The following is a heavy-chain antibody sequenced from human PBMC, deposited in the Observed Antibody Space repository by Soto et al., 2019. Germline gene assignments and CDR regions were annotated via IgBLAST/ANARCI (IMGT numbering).Heavy chain of an antibody. V-gene: IGHV1-3*01. CDR2: INAGNGNT. Sequence: ASVKVSCKASGYTFTSYAMHWVRQAPGQRLEWMGWINAGNGNTKYSQKFQGRVTITRDTSASTAYMELSSLRSEDTAVYYCARDSRVRGSAYDYWGQGTLVTVSS. CDR1: GYTFTSYA. CDR3: ARDSRVRGSAYDY. J-gene: IGHJ4*02. D-gene: IGHD3-10*01.